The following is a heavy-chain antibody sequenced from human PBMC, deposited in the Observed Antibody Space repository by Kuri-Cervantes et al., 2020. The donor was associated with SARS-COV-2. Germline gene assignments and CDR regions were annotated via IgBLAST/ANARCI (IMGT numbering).Heavy chain of an antibody. Sequence: GESLKISCAASGFTFSSYWMHWVRQAPGKGLVWVSHINSDGSSTSYADSVRGRFTISRDNAKNTLYLQMNNLRAEDTAVYYCARVFWGSGAFDFWGQGTMVTVSS. CDR3: ARVFWGSGAFDF. CDR2: INSDGSST. D-gene: IGHD7-27*01. V-gene: IGHV3-74*01. J-gene: IGHJ3*01. CDR1: GFTFSSYW.